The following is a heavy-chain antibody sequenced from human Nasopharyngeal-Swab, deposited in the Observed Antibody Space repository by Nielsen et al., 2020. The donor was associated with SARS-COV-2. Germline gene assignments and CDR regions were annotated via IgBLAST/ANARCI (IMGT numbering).Heavy chain of an antibody. Sequence: GGSLRLSCAASGFTFSSYSMNWVRQAPGKGLEWVSSISSSSSYIYYADSVKGRFTISRDNAKNSLYLQMNSLRAEDTAVYYCASFITIFGVVIGGDYWGQGTLVTVSS. CDR3: ASFITIFGVVIGGDY. J-gene: IGHJ4*02. V-gene: IGHV3-21*01. CDR2: ISSSSSYI. CDR1: GFTFSSYS. D-gene: IGHD3-3*01.